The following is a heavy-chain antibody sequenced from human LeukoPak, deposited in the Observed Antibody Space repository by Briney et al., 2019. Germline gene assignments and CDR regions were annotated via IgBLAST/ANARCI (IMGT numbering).Heavy chain of an antibody. CDR1: GFTFSHYG. Sequence: SGGSLRLSCAASGFTFSHYGMHWVRQTPGAGLEWVAVIWSDGSDKCYAKSVKGRFTISRDNSKNSLFLQMNSLRAEDTAAYYCAKDAQRGFDYSNSLQNWGQGILVTVSS. V-gene: IGHV3-33*06. D-gene: IGHD4-11*01. J-gene: IGHJ1*01. CDR3: AKDAQRGFDYSNSLQN. CDR2: IWSDGSDK.